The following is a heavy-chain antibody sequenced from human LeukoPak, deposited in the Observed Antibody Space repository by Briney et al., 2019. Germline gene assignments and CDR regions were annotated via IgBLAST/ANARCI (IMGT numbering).Heavy chain of an antibody. CDR2: IYYSGST. CDR3: ARAAADFWSGYYRYFDY. D-gene: IGHD3-3*01. J-gene: IGHJ4*02. CDR1: GGSISSGDYY. V-gene: IGHV4-30-4*01. Sequence: SETLSLTCTVSGGSISSGDYYWSWIRQPPGKGLEWIGYIYYSGSTYYNPSLKSRVTISVDTSKNQFSLKLSSVTAADTAVYYCARAAADFWSGYYRYFDYWGQGTLVTVSS.